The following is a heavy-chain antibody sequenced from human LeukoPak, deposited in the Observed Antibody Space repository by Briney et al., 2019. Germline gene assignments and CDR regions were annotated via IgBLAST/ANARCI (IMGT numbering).Heavy chain of an antibody. D-gene: IGHD4-11*01. J-gene: IGHJ3*02. V-gene: IGHV1-8*01. Sequence: ASVKVSCKASGYTFTSHDINWVRQATGQGLEWMGWMNPNSGNTGYAQKFQGRVTMTRNTSISTAYMEVTSLRSDDTAVYYCARGRGNMTTGSAAFDIWGQGTMVTVSS. CDR1: GYTFTSHD. CDR2: MNPNSGNT. CDR3: ARGRGNMTTGSAAFDI.